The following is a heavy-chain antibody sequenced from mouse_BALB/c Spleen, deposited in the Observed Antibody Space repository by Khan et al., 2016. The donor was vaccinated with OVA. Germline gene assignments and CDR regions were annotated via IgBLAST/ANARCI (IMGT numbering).Heavy chain of an antibody. V-gene: IGHV2-9*02. Sequence: QVQLKQSVPGLVAPSQSLSITCTVSGFSLTSHGVHWVRQPPGKGLEWLGVIWAGGSTNYTSALMSRLSISKDSSKSQVFLKVNSLQTDATAIYYCARNREPDYFDYWGQGTTLIVSS. CDR1: GFSLTSHG. J-gene: IGHJ2*01. CDR2: IWAGGST. CDR3: ARNREPDYFDY.